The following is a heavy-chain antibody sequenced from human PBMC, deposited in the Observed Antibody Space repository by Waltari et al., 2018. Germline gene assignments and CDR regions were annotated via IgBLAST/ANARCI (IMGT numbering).Heavy chain of an antibody. Sequence: QVQLQQWGAGLLKPSETLSLTCAVYGGSFSGYYWRWIRQPPGKGLEWIGEINHSGSTNYNPSLKSRVTISVDTSKNQFSLKLSSVTAADTAVYYCARQTTVRYYYGMDVWGQGTTVTVSS. V-gene: IGHV4-34*01. CDR2: INHSGST. J-gene: IGHJ6*02. CDR1: GGSFSGYY. D-gene: IGHD4-4*01. CDR3: ARQTTVRYYYGMDV.